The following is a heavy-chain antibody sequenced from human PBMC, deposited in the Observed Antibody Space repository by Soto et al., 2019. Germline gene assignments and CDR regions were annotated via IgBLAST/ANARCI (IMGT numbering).Heavy chain of an antibody. Sequence: QVQLQESGPGLVKPSQTLPLTCTVSGGSISSGGYYWSWIRQHPGKGLEWIGYIYYRGRTYYNPSLKSRVTISVDTSKNQFSLKMSHVTAADTAVYYCARAEYDGGTNNWFDPWGQGTLVPVFS. CDR2: IYYRGRT. CDR3: ARAEYDGGTNNWFDP. V-gene: IGHV4-31*03. D-gene: IGHD2-15*01. J-gene: IGHJ5*02. CDR1: GGSISSGGYY.